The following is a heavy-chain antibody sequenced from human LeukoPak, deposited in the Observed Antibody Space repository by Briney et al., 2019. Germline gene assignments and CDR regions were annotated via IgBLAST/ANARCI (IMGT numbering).Heavy chain of an antibody. D-gene: IGHD4-17*01. Sequence: SVKVSCKASGGTFSSYAISWVRQAPGQGLEWMGGIIPIFGTANYAQKFQGRVTITADKSTSTAYMELGSLRSEDTAVYYCATCTVTTPYYYYYYMDVWGKGTTVTVSS. CDR1: GGTFSSYA. V-gene: IGHV1-69*06. CDR2: IIPIFGTA. J-gene: IGHJ6*03. CDR3: ATCTVTTPYYYYYYMDV.